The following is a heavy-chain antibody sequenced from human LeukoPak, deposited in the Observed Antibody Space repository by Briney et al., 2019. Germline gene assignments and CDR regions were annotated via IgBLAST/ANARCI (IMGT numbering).Heavy chain of an antibody. CDR1: EFTFSNYV. Sequence: PGGSLRLSCAASEFTFSNYVMSWVRQTPGKGLEWVSTIIASAYTTHYADSVKGRFTISRDNSKDTLYLQMDSLRVDDTAVYYCAKTIPEQRHLVPRCFDSWGQGTLVTVSS. D-gene: IGHD6-13*01. CDR3: AKTIPEQRHLVPRCFDS. V-gene: IGHV3-23*01. J-gene: IGHJ4*02. CDR2: IIASAYTT.